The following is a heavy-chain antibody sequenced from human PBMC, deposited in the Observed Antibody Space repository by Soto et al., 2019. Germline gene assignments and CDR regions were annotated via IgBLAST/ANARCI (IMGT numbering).Heavy chain of an antibody. J-gene: IGHJ4*02. Sequence: SVKVSCKASGFTFTTSSVQWVRQARGQRLEWIGWIVVGSGNTKYSQKFQERVTITRDMSTGTAYMELSGLRSEDTAVYYCAAVRDSSAYYFAYWGQGTLVTVSS. CDR3: AAVRDSSAYYFAY. CDR2: IVVGSGNT. V-gene: IGHV1-58*01. D-gene: IGHD3-22*01. CDR1: GFTFTTSS.